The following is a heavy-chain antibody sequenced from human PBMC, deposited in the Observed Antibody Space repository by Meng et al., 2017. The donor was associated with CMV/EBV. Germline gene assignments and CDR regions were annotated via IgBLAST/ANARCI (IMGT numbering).Heavy chain of an antibody. Sequence: QVQLQWVGAGLFKPSPTLSLTCTGSGGSISSGDYYWSWIRQPPGKGLEWIGYIYYSGSTYYNPSLKSRVTISVDTSKNQFSLKLSSVTAADTAVYYCARDNRRGGVDYWGQGTLVTVSS. V-gene: IGHV4-30-4*08. D-gene: IGHD3-3*01. CDR1: GGSISSGDYY. CDR2: IYYSGST. J-gene: IGHJ4*02. CDR3: ARDNRRGGVDY.